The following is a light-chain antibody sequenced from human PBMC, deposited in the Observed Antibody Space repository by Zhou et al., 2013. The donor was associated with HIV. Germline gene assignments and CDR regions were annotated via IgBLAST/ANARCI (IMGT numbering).Light chain of an antibody. J-gene: IGKJ1*01. Sequence: DIQMTQSPSTLSASVGDRVTITCRASQSISNWLAWYQQKPGKAPKLLVYAASRLESGVPSRFSGSGYGTDFTLTISRLQPEDFATYYCHQYYSFPRTFGQGTKVEIK. CDR2: AAS. CDR1: QSISNW. CDR3: HQYYSFPRT. V-gene: IGKV1-NL1*01.